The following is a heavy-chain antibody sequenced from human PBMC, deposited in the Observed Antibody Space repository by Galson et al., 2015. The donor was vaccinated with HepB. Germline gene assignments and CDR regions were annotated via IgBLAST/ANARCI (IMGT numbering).Heavy chain of an antibody. V-gene: IGHV3-66*01. D-gene: IGHD2-21*01. CDR1: GFTVRNNY. CDR2: IYSGGTT. Sequence: SLRLSCAASGFTVRNNYINWVRQAPGKGLEWLSLIYSGGTTFYANSMKGRFTISRDNSKNTLYLQMHNLRVEDTAVYYRASDHTVGHFPTGGMDVWGQGTTVTVSS. J-gene: IGHJ6*02. CDR3: ASDHTVGHFPTGGMDV.